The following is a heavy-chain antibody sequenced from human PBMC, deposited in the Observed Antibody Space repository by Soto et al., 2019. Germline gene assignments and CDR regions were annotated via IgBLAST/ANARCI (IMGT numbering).Heavy chain of an antibody. Sequence: LSLTCTVSGGSISSGGYYWSWIRQHPGKGLEWIGYIYYSGSTYYNPSLKSRVTISVDTSKNQFSLKLSSVTAADTAVYYCARGGIAAAAHNWFDPWGQGTLVTVSS. D-gene: IGHD6-13*01. CDR2: IYYSGST. CDR3: ARGGIAAAAHNWFDP. J-gene: IGHJ5*02. CDR1: GGSISSGGYY. V-gene: IGHV4-31*03.